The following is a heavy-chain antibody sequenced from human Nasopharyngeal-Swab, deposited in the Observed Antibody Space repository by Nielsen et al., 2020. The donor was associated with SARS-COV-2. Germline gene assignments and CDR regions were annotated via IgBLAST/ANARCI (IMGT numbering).Heavy chain of an antibody. CDR2: IRKKGNNYAT. J-gene: IGHJ4*02. CDR3: TRCGGGCYSGRDY. V-gene: IGHV3-73*01. Sequence: GGSLRLYCAASGFTISDSAIHWVRQASGKGLEWVGHIRKKGNNYATAYDASVKGRFTIFRDDPTNTAFLQMNSLKTEGTAMYYCTRCGGGCYSGRDYWGQGTLFTVSS. CDR1: GFTISDSA. D-gene: IGHD2-15*01.